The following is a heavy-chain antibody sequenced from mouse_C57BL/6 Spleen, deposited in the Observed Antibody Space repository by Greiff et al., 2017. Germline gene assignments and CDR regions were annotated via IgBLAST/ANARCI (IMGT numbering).Heavy chain of an antibody. Sequence: QVQLQQPGAELVKPGASVKMSCKASGYTFTSYWITWVMQRPGQGLEWIGDIYPGSGSTNYNEKFKSKATLTVDTSSSTAYMQLSSLTSEDSAVYYCARGLTGTRGAFDYWGQGTTLTVSS. V-gene: IGHV1-55*01. CDR3: ARGLTGTRGAFDY. CDR1: GYTFTSYW. J-gene: IGHJ2*01. D-gene: IGHD4-1*01. CDR2: IYPGSGST.